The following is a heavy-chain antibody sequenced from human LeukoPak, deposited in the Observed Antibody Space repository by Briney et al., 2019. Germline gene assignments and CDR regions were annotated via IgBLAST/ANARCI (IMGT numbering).Heavy chain of an antibody. J-gene: IGHJ3*02. Sequence: ASVKVSCKASGYTFTSYYMHWVRQAPGQGLEWMGIINPSGGNTSYAKKFQGRATMTRDTSTSTVYMELSSLSSEDTAVYYCARDLVGYYGSGSYYISDAFDIWGQGTMVTVSS. CDR2: INPSGGNT. CDR3: ARDLVGYYGSGSYYISDAFDI. D-gene: IGHD3-10*01. V-gene: IGHV1-46*01. CDR1: GYTFTSYY.